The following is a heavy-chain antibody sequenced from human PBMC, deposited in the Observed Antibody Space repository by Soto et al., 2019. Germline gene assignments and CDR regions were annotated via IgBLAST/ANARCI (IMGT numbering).Heavy chain of an antibody. Sequence: QVQLVQSGAEVKKPGSSVKVSCKASGGTFSSYTISWVRQAPGQGLEWMGRIIPILGIANYAQKFQGRVTITADKSTSPAYMELSSLRSEDTAVYYCATTSHDYGDYDFVFWGQGSMVTVSS. D-gene: IGHD4-17*01. J-gene: IGHJ4*02. V-gene: IGHV1-69*02. CDR3: ATTSHDYGDYDFVF. CDR1: GGTFSSYT. CDR2: IIPILGIA.